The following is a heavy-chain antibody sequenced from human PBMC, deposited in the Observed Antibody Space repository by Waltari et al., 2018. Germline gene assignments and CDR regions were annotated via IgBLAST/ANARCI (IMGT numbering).Heavy chain of an antibody. CDR3: ARGPGGYSGFFDY. Sequence: QVQLVESGGGVVQPGGSLRLSCAASGFSLSSYAIYWVRQAPGKGLEWVSLISFDGSNKNHADSVRGRFTISRVSSKVYLEMNSLRPEDTAIYYCARGPGGYSGFFDYWGQGILVTVSS. CDR1: GFSLSSYA. CDR2: ISFDGSNK. D-gene: IGHD5-12*01. V-gene: IGHV3-30*03. J-gene: IGHJ4*02.